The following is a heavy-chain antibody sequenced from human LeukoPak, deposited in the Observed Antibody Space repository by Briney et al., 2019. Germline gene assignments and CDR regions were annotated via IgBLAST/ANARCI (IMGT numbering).Heavy chain of an antibody. V-gene: IGHV3-23*01. CDR2: ISGSGGST. D-gene: IGHD3-16*01. J-gene: IGHJ6*03. CDR1: GFTFSSYA. CDR3: ARSRPDVSYYYYYMDV. Sequence: GGSLRLSCAASGFTFSSYAMSWVRQAPGKGLEWVSAISGSGGSTYYADSVKGRFTISRDNSENTLYLQMNSLRAEDTAVYYCARSRPDVSYYYYYMDVWGKGTTVTVSS.